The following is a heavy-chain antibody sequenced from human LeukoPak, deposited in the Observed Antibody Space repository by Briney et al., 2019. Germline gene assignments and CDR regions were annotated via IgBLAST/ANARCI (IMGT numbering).Heavy chain of an antibody. CDR3: ARGGDDMVRGAYYYYYYMDV. D-gene: IGHD3-10*01. CDR2: INPSGGST. J-gene: IGHJ6*03. V-gene: IGHV1-46*01. Sequence: GASVKVSCKASGYTFTGYYMHWVRQAPGQGLEWMGIINPSGGSTSYAQKFQGRVTMTRDTSTSTVYMELSSLRSEDTAVYYCARGGDDMVRGAYYYYYYMDVWGKGTTVTISS. CDR1: GYTFTGYY.